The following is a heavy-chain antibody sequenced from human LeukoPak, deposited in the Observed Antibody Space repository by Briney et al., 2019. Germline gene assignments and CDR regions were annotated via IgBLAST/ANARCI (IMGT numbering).Heavy chain of an antibody. CDR3: AGVFSGRRPFEL. Sequence: SETLSLTCTVSGDSNTSYYWNWIRQPPGKGLEWIGYVYYRGATNYNPSLKTRVTTSIDTSKKQFSLKLSSVTAADTAVYFCAGVFSGRRPFELWGKGTLVTVSS. J-gene: IGHJ4*02. CDR1: GDSNTSYY. CDR2: VYYRGAT. D-gene: IGHD3-10*01. V-gene: IGHV4-59*01.